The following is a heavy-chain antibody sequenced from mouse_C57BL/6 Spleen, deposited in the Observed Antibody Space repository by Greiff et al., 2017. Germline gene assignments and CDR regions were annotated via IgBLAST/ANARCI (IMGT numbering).Heavy chain of an antibody. J-gene: IGHJ4*01. CDR1: GYAFSSSW. CDR2: IYPGDGDT. Sequence: QVQLQQSGPELVKPGASVKISCKASGYAFSSSWMNWVKQRPGKGLEWIGRIYPGDGDTNDNGKFKGKATLTADKSSSTAYMQLSSLTSEDSAVYFCAALTGTDAMDYWGQGTSVTVSS. V-gene: IGHV1-82*01. CDR3: AALTGTDAMDY. D-gene: IGHD4-1*01.